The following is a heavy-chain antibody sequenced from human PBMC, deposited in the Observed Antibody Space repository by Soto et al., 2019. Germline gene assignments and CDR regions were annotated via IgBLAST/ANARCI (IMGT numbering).Heavy chain of an antibody. D-gene: IGHD2-15*01. Sequence: GGSLRLSCAASGFTFSSYSMNWVRQAPGKGLEWVSYISSSSSTIYYADSVKGRFTISRDNAKNSLYLQMNSLRAEDRAVYYCARGPDIVVVENWFDPWGQGTLVTVSS. CDR1: GFTFSSYS. CDR2: ISSSSSTI. J-gene: IGHJ5*02. V-gene: IGHV3-48*01. CDR3: ARGPDIVVVENWFDP.